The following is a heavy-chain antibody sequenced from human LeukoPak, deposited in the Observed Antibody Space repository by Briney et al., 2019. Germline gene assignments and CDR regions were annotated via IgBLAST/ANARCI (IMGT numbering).Heavy chain of an antibody. J-gene: IGHJ4*02. CDR1: GFTFSTYS. V-gene: IGHV3-21*01. CDR3: ARDPPYYDSSGYYYDY. Sequence: TAGGSLRLSCAASGFTFSTYSMNWVRQAPGKGLEWVSSISGSSIYIYYADSVKGRFTISRDNAQNSLYLQMNSLRAEDTAVYYCARDPPYYDSSGYYYDYWGQGTLVTVSS. D-gene: IGHD3-22*01. CDR2: ISGSSIYI.